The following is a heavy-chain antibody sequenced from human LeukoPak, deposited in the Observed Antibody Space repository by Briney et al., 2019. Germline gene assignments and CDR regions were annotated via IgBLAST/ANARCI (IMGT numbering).Heavy chain of an antibody. CDR3: ASGGYDYAWDQ. D-gene: IGHD4/OR15-4a*01. J-gene: IGHJ4*02. Sequence: ASVKVSCKASRYTLTSWYMHWVGQAAGQGLEGMGIISHSDGSSRHAQKFKGRVTMNRDTSTSTVYMELSSLRYEDTAVYYCASGGYDYAWDQWGQGTLVTVSS. CDR2: ISHSDGSS. CDR1: RYTLTSWY. V-gene: IGHV1-46*01.